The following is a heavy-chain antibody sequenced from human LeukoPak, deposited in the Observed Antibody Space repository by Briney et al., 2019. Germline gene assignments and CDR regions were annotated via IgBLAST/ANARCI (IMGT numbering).Heavy chain of an antibody. CDR1: GGSISSGSYY. Sequence: SETLSLTCTVSGGSISSGSYYWSRIRQPAGKGLEWIGRIYTSGSTNYNPSLKSRVTISVDTSKNQFSLKLSSVTAADTAVYYCAHYNIVGANFDYWGQGTLVTVSS. CDR3: AHYNIVGANFDY. CDR2: IYTSGST. D-gene: IGHD1-26*01. J-gene: IGHJ4*02. V-gene: IGHV4-61*02.